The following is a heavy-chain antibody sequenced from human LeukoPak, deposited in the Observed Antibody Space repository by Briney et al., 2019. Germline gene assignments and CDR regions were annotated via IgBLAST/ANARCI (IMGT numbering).Heavy chain of an antibody. V-gene: IGHV1-8*01. D-gene: IGHD6-6*01. CDR3: ARTPIAARRGYYFDY. Sequence: ASVTVSCKASGYTFTSYDINWVRQAPGQGLEWMGWMNPNSGNTGYAQKFQGRVTMTRNTSISTAYMELSSLRSEDTAVYYCARTPIAARRGYYFDYWGQGTLVTVSS. CDR2: MNPNSGNT. CDR1: GYTFTSYD. J-gene: IGHJ4*02.